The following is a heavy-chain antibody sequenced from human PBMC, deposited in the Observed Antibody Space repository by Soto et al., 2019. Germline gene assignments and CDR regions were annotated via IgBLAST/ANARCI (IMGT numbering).Heavy chain of an antibody. CDR1: GFTFSDYS. J-gene: IGHJ4*02. V-gene: IGHV3-11*01. CDR3: ARQAARNYIDS. D-gene: IGHD6-6*01. CDR2: IDSRGRTL. Sequence: GSLRLSCAASGFTFSDYSISWIRQAPGKGLEWLAFIDSRGRTLSYADSVRGRFTISRDNAENSVYLQMDSLRADDTAVYYCARQAARNYIDSWGQGNSVTVYS.